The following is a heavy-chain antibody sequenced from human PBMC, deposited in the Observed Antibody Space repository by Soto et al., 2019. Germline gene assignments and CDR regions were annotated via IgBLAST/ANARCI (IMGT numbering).Heavy chain of an antibody. D-gene: IGHD3-22*01. V-gene: IGHV3-30-3*01. CDR3: ARVFVTTFDY. J-gene: IGHJ4*02. CDR2: ISYDGSNK. Sequence: GWSLRLSCAASGFTFSSYAMHWVRQAPGKGLEWVAVISYDGSNKYYADSVKGRFTISRDNSKNTLYLQMNSLRAEDTAVYYCARVFVTTFDYWGQGTLVTVSS. CDR1: GFTFSSYA.